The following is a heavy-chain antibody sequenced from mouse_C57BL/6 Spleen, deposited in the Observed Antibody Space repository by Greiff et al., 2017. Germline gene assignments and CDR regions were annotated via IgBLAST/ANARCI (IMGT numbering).Heavy chain of an antibody. J-gene: IGHJ3*01. Sequence: VQLQQSGTVLARPGASVKMSCKTSGYTFTSYWMHWVKQRPGQGLEWIGAIYPGNSDTSYNQKFKGKAKLTAVTSASTAYMGLSSLTNEDSAVYCCTKIYYDYDAFADWGQGTLVTVSA. CDR2: IYPGNSDT. V-gene: IGHV1-5*01. CDR3: TKIYYDYDAFAD. CDR1: GYTFTSYW. D-gene: IGHD2-4*01.